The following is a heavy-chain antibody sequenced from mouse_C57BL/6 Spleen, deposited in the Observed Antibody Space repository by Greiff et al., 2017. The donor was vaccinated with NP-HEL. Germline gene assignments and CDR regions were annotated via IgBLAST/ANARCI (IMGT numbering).Heavy chain of an antibody. Sequence: QVQLKQPGAELVKPGASVKLSCKASGYTFTSYWMHWVKQRPGRGLEWIGRIDPNSGGTKYNEKFKSKATLTVDKPSSTAYMQLSSLTSEDSAVYYCARRAAYYSNYEGYFDVWGTGTTVTVSS. D-gene: IGHD2-5*01. CDR1: GYTFTSYW. J-gene: IGHJ1*03. CDR3: ARRAAYYSNYEGYFDV. V-gene: IGHV1-72*01. CDR2: IDPNSGGT.